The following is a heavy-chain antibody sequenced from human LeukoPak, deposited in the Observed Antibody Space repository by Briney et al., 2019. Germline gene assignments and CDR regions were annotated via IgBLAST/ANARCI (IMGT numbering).Heavy chain of an antibody. J-gene: IGHJ3*02. V-gene: IGHV4-59*11. Sequence: SETLSPTCTVSGGSMSSHYWSWIRQPPGKGLEWLGYISYIGSTNYSPSLKSRVTISVDTSKNQFSLRLSSVTAADTAVYFCAGDQLALNALNIWGQGTMVSVSS. CDR2: ISYIGST. D-gene: IGHD1-1*01. CDR1: GGSMSSHY. CDR3: AGDQLALNALNI.